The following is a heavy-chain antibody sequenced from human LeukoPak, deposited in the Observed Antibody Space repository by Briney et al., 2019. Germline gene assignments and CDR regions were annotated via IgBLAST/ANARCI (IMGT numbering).Heavy chain of an antibody. Sequence: PGGSLRLSCAASGFTVSSNYMSWVRQGPGKGLERVSVIYSGGSTYYADSVKGRFTISRDNSKNTLYLQMNSLRAEDTAVYYCARGYCSSTSCYFDYWGQGTLVTVSS. CDR1: GFTVSSNY. CDR3: ARGYCSSTSCYFDY. D-gene: IGHD2-2*01. CDR2: IYSGGST. V-gene: IGHV3-66*01. J-gene: IGHJ4*02.